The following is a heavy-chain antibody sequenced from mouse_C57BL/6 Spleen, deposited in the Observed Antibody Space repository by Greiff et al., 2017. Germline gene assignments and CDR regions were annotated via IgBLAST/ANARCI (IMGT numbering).Heavy chain of an antibody. CDR3: ARAELGYWYFDV. Sequence: EVQLQQSGPELVKPGASVKISCKASGYSFTDYYMNWVKQSHGKSLEWIGDINPNNGGTSYNQKITGKATLTVDKSSSTAYMEHRSLTSEDSAVYCCARAELGYWYFDVWGTGTTVTVSS. J-gene: IGHJ1*03. V-gene: IGHV1-26*01. CDR2: INPNNGGT. D-gene: IGHD4-1*01. CDR1: GYSFTDYY.